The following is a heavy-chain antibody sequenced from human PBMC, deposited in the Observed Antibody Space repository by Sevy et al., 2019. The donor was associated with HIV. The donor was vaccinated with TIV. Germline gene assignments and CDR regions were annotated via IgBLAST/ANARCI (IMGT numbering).Heavy chain of an antibody. V-gene: IGHV3-53*01. D-gene: IGHD1-26*01. CDR2: IYSGGST. Sequence: GGSLRLSCAASGFTVSSNYMSWVRQAPGKGLEWVSVIYSGGSTYYADSVKGRFTISRDNSKNTLYLQMNSLRAEDTAVYYCARDAMNIWEGVRWGQGTLVTVSS. J-gene: IGHJ4*02. CDR1: GFTVSSNY. CDR3: ARDAMNIWEGVR.